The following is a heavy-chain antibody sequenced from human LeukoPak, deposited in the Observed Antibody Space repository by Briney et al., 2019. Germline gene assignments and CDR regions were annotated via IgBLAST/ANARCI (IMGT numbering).Heavy chain of an antibody. J-gene: IGHJ4*02. V-gene: IGHV3-74*01. CDR2: VDSDESNT. CDR3: ARVSGDFWSGYSDS. CDR1: GFTFSNYW. D-gene: IGHD3-3*01. Sequence: GGSLRLSCAASGFTFSNYWMHWVRHAPGKGLVWVSRVDSDESNTDYADAVKGRFTISRDNAKNTLYLEMNSLRAEDMAVYYCARVSGDFWSGYSDSWGQGTLVVVSS.